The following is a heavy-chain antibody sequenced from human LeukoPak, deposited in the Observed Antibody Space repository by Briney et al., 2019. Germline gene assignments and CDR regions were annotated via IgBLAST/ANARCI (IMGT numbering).Heavy chain of an antibody. V-gene: IGHV4-4*08. Sequence: SETLSLTCTVSGGSISSYCWSWIRQPPGKGLEWIGYIYTSGSTNYNPSLKSRVTMSVDTSKNQFSLKLSSVTAADTAVYYCAGARLLRFLEWSYGMDVWGQGTTVTVSS. CDR1: GGSISSYC. CDR3: AGARLLRFLEWSYGMDV. D-gene: IGHD3-3*01. CDR2: IYTSGST. J-gene: IGHJ6*02.